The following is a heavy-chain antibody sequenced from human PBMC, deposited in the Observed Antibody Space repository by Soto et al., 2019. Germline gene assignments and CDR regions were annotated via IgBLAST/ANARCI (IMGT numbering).Heavy chain of an antibody. J-gene: IGHJ4*02. Sequence: GGSLRLSCAASGFTFSSYGMHWVRQAPGKGLEWVAVISYDGSNKYYADSVKGRFTISRDNSKNTLYLQMNSLRAEDTAVYYCAKEDYYYGSGSYYSFDYWGQGIRVTVAS. CDR1: GFTFSSYG. D-gene: IGHD3-10*01. CDR3: AKEDYYYGSGSYYSFDY. V-gene: IGHV3-30*18. CDR2: ISYDGSNK.